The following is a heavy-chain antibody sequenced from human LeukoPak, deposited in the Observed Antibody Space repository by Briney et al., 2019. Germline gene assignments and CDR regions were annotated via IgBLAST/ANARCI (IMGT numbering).Heavy chain of an antibody. J-gene: IGHJ4*02. V-gene: IGHV3-9*01. Sequence: GGSLRLSCAASGFTFDDYAMHWVRQAPGKGLEWVSGISWNSGSIGYADSVKGRFTISRDNAKNSLYLQMNSLRAEDTALYYCAKDSSATGFVGSGSFGGGIYDYWGQGTLVTVSS. CDR1: GFTFDDYA. CDR3: AKDSSATGFVGSGSFGGGIYDY. CDR2: ISWNSGSI. D-gene: IGHD3-10*01.